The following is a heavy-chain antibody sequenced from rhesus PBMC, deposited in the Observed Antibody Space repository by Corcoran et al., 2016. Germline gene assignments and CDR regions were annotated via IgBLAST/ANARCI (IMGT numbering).Heavy chain of an antibody. CDR2: IDSSGST. J-gene: IGHJ4*01. CDR1: GGSISGYW. D-gene: IGHD1-26*01. CDR3: ARVLNYPPTDY. V-gene: IGHV4-160*01. Sequence: QLQLQESGPGLVKPSETLSLTCAVSGGSISGYWWSWIRQPPGKGLEWIGRIDSSGSTDYNPALKRRVTIARETSKNQVCLKLSAVTAADTAVYYCARVLNYPPTDYWGQGVLVTVSS.